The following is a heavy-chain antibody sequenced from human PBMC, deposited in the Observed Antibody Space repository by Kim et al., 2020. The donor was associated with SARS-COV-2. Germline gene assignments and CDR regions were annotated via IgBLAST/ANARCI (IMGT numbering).Heavy chain of an antibody. V-gene: IGHV3-23*01. CDR3: AKERIGDVVNGYTIGD. D-gene: IGHD3-9*01. J-gene: IGHJ4*02. Sequence: GGSLRLSCAASGFTFRGYAMSWVRQAPGKGPEWVSGITDRGNTKYYAESVEGRFTISRDNSKNMVFLEMNSLRVEDTALYFCAKERIGDVVNGYTIGDWGRGTEVTVSP. CDR2: ITDRGNTK. CDR1: GFTFRGYA.